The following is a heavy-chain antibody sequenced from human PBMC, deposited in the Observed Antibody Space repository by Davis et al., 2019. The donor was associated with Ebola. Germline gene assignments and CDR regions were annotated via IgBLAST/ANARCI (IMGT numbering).Heavy chain of an antibody. CDR1: GFTVSSNY. V-gene: IGHV3-53*01. J-gene: IGHJ5*02. Sequence: GESLKISCAASGFTVSSNYMSWVRQAPGKGLEWVSVIYSGGSTYYADSVKGRFTISRDNSKNTPYLQMNSLRAEDTAVYYCAIWHGSGSYVNWFDPWGQGTLVTVSS. CDR3: AIWHGSGSYVNWFDP. CDR2: IYSGGST. D-gene: IGHD3-10*01.